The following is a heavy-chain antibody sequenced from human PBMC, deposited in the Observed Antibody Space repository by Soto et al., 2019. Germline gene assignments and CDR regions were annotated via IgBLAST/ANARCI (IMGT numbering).Heavy chain of an antibody. V-gene: IGHV3-53*01. CDR1: DLTIRSND. CDR2: LYIDGET. Sequence: PVGSLILLWGASDLTIRSNDMGCIRQAPGKGLEWVSLLYIDGETRHYGESAKGRFTMVRDNSKNTLYLQLTSLRAEDTAVYYCGRDMGVTGYNQYSDYLGLGTLDTVFS. D-gene: IGHD3-9*01. CDR3: GRDMGVTGYNQYSDY. J-gene: IGHJ4*02.